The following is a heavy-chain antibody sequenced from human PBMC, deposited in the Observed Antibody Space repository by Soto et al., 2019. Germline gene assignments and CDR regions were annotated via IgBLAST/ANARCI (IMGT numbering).Heavy chain of an antibody. V-gene: IGHV3-30*18. Sequence: GGSLRLSCAASGFTFSSYGMHWVRQAPGKGLEWVAVISYDGSNKYYADSVKGRFTISRDNSKNTLYLQMNSLRAEDTAVYYCAKDQGYCSGGSCYQSVYGFDYWGQGTLVTVSS. CDR3: AKDQGYCSGGSCYQSVYGFDY. J-gene: IGHJ4*02. D-gene: IGHD2-15*01. CDR2: ISYDGSNK. CDR1: GFTFSSYG.